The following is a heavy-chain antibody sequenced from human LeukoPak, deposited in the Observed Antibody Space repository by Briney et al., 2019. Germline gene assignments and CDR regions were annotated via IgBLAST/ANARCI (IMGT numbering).Heavy chain of an antibody. Sequence: GASVKVSCKASGYTFTGHYMHWVRQAPGQGLEWMGWINPKNAGTNYAQKFQGRVTMTRDTSISTAYMELSRLRSDDTAVYYCARDREQWSREAPAFDIWGQGTMVTVSS. CDR3: ARDREQWSREAPAFDI. D-gene: IGHD6-19*01. J-gene: IGHJ3*02. CDR2: INPKNAGT. V-gene: IGHV1-2*02. CDR1: GYTFTGHY.